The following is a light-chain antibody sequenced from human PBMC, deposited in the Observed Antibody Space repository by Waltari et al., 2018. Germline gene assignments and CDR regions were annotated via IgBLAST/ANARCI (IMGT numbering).Light chain of an antibody. Sequence: SSELTQDPAVSVALGQTVRITCQGDSLRSYYASWYQQKPGQAPVLVIYGKNNRPSGIPDRFSGSSSGNTASLTTTGAQAEDEADYYCNSRDSSGNREVFGTGTKVTVL. CDR3: NSRDSSGNREV. CDR1: SLRSYY. J-gene: IGLJ1*01. CDR2: GKN. V-gene: IGLV3-19*01.